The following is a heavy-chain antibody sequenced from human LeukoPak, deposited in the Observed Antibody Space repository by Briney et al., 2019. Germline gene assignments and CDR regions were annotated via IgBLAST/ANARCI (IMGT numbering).Heavy chain of an antibody. CDR3: ARGDGYCSSTSCLDAFDI. J-gene: IGHJ3*02. D-gene: IGHD2-2*01. CDR1: GYTFTSYD. Sequence: GASVKVSCKASGYTFTSYDINWVRQATGQGLEWTGWMNPNSGNTGYAQKFQGRVTMTRNTSISTAYMELSSLRSEDTAVYYCARGDGYCSSTSCLDAFDIWGQGTMVTVSS. CDR2: MNPNSGNT. V-gene: IGHV1-8*01.